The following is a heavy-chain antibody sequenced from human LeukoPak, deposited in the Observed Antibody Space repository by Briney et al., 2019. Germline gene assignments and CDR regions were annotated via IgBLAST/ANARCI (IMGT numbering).Heavy chain of an antibody. CDR3: ARSAAAGRIVATFDY. Sequence: QPGRSLRLSCAAAGFTFSSNAMHWVRQAPGKGLELVAIISYDGSNKYYADSGKGRFTISRDKSKNTLYLQMNRMRGEDTAVYSCARSAAAGRIVATFDYWGQGTLVTVSS. D-gene: IGHD5-12*01. CDR1: GFTFSSNA. V-gene: IGHV3-30*04. CDR2: ISYDGSNK. J-gene: IGHJ4*02.